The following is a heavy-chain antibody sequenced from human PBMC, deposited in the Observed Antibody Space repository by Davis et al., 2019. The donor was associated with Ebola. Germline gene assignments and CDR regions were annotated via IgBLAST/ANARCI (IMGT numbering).Heavy chain of an antibody. J-gene: IGHJ4*02. CDR1: GYTFISYY. D-gene: IGHD4-23*01. V-gene: IGHV1-46*01. CDR3: ARDGDYGGLH. CDR2: INPRDGST. Sequence: ASVKVSCKASGYTFISYYMHWVRQAPGQGLEWMGLINPRDGSTSYPQRFQGRVTMTRDTSTRTVHMELNSLRFDDTAVYYCARDGDYGGLHWGQGTLVTVSS.